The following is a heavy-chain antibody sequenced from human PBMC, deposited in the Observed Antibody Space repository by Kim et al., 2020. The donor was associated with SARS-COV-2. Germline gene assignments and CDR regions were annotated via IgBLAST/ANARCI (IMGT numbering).Heavy chain of an antibody. CDR1: GFTFSSYS. J-gene: IGHJ4*02. D-gene: IGHD3-3*01. CDR2: ISGGGGST. V-gene: IGHV3-23*01. CDR3: AKDISKYDFWHFDY. Sequence: GGSLRLSCAASGFTFSSYSMSWVRQAPGKGLEWVSAISGGGGSTYYADSVKGRFTISRDNSKNTLYLQMNSLRAEDTAVYYCAKDISKYDFWHFDYWGQGTLVTVSS.